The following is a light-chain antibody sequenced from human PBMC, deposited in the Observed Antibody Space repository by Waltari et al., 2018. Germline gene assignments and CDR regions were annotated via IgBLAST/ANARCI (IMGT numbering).Light chain of an antibody. CDR1: SSDPGTYNF. Sequence: QSALTQPASVSGSPGQSITISCAGTSSDPGTYNFVAWYQHRPGKAPKLMIYEDTQRPSGVSDRFSGSKSGNTASLRISGLQAEDEADYYCCSYADSNVVFGGGTKLTV. J-gene: IGLJ2*01. V-gene: IGLV2-23*01. CDR3: CSYADSNVV. CDR2: EDT.